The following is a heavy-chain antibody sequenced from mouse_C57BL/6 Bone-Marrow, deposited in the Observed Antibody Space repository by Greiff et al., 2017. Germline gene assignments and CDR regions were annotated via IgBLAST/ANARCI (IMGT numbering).Heavy chain of an antibody. CDR1: GFTFSDFY. CDR3: ARDDGSGYVKFAY. V-gene: IGHV7-1*01. CDR2: SRNKANDYTT. D-gene: IGHD3-2*02. J-gene: IGHJ3*01. Sequence: EVNVVESGGGLVQSGRSLRLSCATSGFTFSDFYMEWVRQAPGKGLEWIAASRNKANDYTTEYSASVKGRFIVSRDTSQSILYLQMNALRAEDTAIYYCARDDGSGYVKFAYWGQGTLVTVSA.